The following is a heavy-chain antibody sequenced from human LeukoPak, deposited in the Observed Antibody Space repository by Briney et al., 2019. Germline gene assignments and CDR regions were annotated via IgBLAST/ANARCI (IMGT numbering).Heavy chain of an antibody. V-gene: IGHV3-23*01. Sequence: PGGSLRLSCAASGFTFSTFAMIWVRQPPGKGPEWVSSIFPSGGEIHYADSVRGRFTISRDNSKSILSLQMNSLRAEDTAIYYCATYRQVLLPFESWGQGTLVTVSS. CDR3: ATYRQVLLPFES. CDR1: GFTFSTFA. CDR2: IFPSGGEI. J-gene: IGHJ4*02. D-gene: IGHD5-18*01.